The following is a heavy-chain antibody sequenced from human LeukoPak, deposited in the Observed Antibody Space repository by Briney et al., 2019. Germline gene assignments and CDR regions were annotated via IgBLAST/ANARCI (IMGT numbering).Heavy chain of an antibody. CDR3: ARDNLVLMVYAPMSYMDV. J-gene: IGHJ6*03. V-gene: IGHV1-18*01. CDR1: GYTFISYG. CDR2: ISAYNGNT. D-gene: IGHD2-8*01. Sequence: ASVKVSCKASGYTFISYGISWVRQARGQGLEWMGWISAYNGNTNYAQKLQGRVTMTTDTSTSTAYMELRSLRSDDTAVYYCARDNLVLMVYAPMSYMDVWGKGTTVTVSS.